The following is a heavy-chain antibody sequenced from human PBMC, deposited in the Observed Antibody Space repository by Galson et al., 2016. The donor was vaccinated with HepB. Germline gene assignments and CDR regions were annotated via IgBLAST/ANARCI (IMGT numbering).Heavy chain of an antibody. D-gene: IGHD6-13*01. CDR3: ARGQQLDSAARY. CDR1: GFIVNSNY. V-gene: IGHV3-66*02. Sequence: SLRLSCAGSGFIVNSNYMSWVRQAPGKGLGWVSTIYSDDVTYYSDSVKGRFAISRDNPKNTLFLQMNSLRLEDTAVYYCARGQQLDSAARYWGQGTRVTVSS. J-gene: IGHJ4*02. CDR2: IYSDDVT.